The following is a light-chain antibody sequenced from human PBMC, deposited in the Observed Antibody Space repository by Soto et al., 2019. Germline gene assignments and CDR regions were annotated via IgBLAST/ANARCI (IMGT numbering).Light chain of an antibody. V-gene: IGKV1-27*01. CDR1: QGISNY. J-gene: IGKJ1*01. CDR2: AAS. CDR3: QKYNSALWT. Sequence: IQMTQSPSSLSASVGDRVTITCLASQGISNYLAWYQQKPGKVPKLLIYAASTLQSGVPSRFSGSGSGTDFTLTISSLQPEDVATYYCQKYNSALWTFGQGTKVDIK.